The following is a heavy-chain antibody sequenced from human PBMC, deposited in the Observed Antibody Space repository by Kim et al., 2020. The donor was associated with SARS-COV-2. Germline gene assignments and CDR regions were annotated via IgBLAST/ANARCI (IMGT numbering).Heavy chain of an antibody. J-gene: IGHJ4*02. CDR2: ISGSGGST. CDR3: AKATAGPTGVWYFDY. V-gene: IGHV3-23*01. D-gene: IGHD6-13*01. CDR1: GFTFSSYA. Sequence: GGSLRLSCAASGFTFSSYAMSWVRQAPGKGLEWVSAISGSGGSTYYADSVKGRFTISRDNSKNTLYLQMNSLRAEDTAVYYCAKATAGPTGVWYFDYWGQGTLVTVSS.